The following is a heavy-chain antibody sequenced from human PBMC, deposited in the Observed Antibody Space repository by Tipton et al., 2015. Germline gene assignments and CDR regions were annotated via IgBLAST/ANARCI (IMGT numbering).Heavy chain of an antibody. V-gene: IGHV5-51*01. CDR3: ARRLPYFEWSKVYYFDY. D-gene: IGHD3-9*01. CDR2: IHPSDSET. Sequence: QLVQSGAEVKKPGESLNISCQGSGYTFTSYWISWVRQRPGKGLEWVGIIHPSDSETKYSPSFEGLVTISADKSTSTAYLQWSSLKASDTAVYYCARRLPYFEWSKVYYFDYWGQGSPVTVSP. CDR1: GYTFTSYW. J-gene: IGHJ4*02.